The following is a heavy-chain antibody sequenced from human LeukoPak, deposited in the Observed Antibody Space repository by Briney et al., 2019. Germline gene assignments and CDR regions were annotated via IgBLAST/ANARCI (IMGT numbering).Heavy chain of an antibody. CDR2: IYYSGSP. V-gene: IGHV4-59*01. CDR3: ARGLRVGNTGYYFDY. Sequence: PSETLSLTCTVSGGSISSNYWSWIRQPPGKGLEWIGYIYYSGSPSHNPSLRGRVTISVDTSKNQFSLNLNSVTAADTAVYYCARGLRVGNTGYYFDYWGQGTLVTVSS. D-gene: IGHD1-26*01. J-gene: IGHJ4*02. CDR1: GGSISSNY.